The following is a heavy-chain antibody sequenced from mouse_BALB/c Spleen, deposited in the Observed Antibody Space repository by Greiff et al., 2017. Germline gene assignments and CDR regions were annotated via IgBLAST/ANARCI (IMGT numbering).Heavy chain of an antibody. D-gene: IGHD2-4*01. Sequence: EVKLMESGGDLVKPGGSLKLSCAASGFTFSSYGMSWVRQTPDKRLEWVATISSGGSYTYYPDSVKGRFTISRDNAKNTLYLQMSSLKSEDTAMYYCARHVDDYDVRFDYWGQGTLVTVSA. CDR2: ISSGGSYT. CDR1: GFTFSSYG. V-gene: IGHV5-6*01. CDR3: ARHVDDYDVRFDY. J-gene: IGHJ3*01.